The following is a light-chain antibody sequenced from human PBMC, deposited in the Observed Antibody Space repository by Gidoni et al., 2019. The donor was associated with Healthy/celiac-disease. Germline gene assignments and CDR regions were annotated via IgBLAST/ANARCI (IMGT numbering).Light chain of an antibody. Sequence: QSALTQPASESGSPGQSITISCTGTSSDVGGYNYVSWYQQTPGKSPKLMIYDVSNRPSVVSNRFSGSKSGNTASLTISGLQTEDEADYYCSSYTSSSTVVFGGGTKLTVL. CDR3: SSYTSSSTVV. CDR1: SSDVGGYNY. V-gene: IGLV2-14*01. CDR2: DVS. J-gene: IGLJ2*01.